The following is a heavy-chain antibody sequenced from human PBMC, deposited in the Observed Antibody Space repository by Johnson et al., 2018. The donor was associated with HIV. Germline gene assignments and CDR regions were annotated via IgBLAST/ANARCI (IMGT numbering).Heavy chain of an antibody. CDR3: ARGGLYIQFLAFDAFDI. D-gene: IGHD4-11*01. CDR2: ISYDGSNK. Sequence: QVQLVESGGGVVQPGRSLRLSCAASGFTFRSYGMHWVRQAPGKGLEWVAVISYDGSNKYYADSVKGRFTISRDNSKNTLYLQMNSLRPEDTAVYFCARGGLYIQFLAFDAFDIWGQGTMVTVSS. CDR1: GFTFRSYG. V-gene: IGHV3-30*19. J-gene: IGHJ3*02.